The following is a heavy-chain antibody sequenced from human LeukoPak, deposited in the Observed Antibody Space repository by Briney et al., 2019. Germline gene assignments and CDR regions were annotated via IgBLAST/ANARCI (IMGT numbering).Heavy chain of an antibody. CDR3: TTDANYG. Sequence: GGSLRLSCAASGFSFSNAWISWVRQAPGKGLEWVGRIKSEADGGTADYGAPVKGRFTISRDDSKNTLYLQMNSLKTEDTAVYYCTTDANYGWGQGTLVTVSS. V-gene: IGHV3-15*01. CDR1: GFSFSNAW. D-gene: IGHD5-24*01. J-gene: IGHJ4*02. CDR2: IKSEADGGTA.